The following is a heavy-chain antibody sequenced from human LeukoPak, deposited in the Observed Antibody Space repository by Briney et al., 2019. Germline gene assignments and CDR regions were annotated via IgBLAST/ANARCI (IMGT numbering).Heavy chain of an antibody. V-gene: IGHV3-21*01. D-gene: IGHD6-6*01. Sequence: GGSLRLSCAASGFTFSSYSMNWVRQAPGEGLEWISSISSSSSYIYYADSVKGRFTISRDNAKNSLYLQMNSLRAEDTAVYYCARDSGVSSSFDPWGQGTLVTVSS. CDR3: ARDSGVSSSFDP. CDR1: GFTFSSYS. CDR2: ISSSSSYI. J-gene: IGHJ5*02.